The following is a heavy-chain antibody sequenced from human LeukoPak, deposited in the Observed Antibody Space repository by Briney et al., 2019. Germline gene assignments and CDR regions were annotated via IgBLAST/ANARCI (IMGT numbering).Heavy chain of an antibody. CDR1: GYTFTGYY. CDR2: INPNSGGT. Sequence: ASVKVSCKASGYTFTGYYMHWVRQAPGRGLEWMGWINPNSGGTNYAQKFQGMVTMTRDTSISTAYMELSRLRSDDTAVYYCARGARWYDAFDIWGQGTMVTVSS. D-gene: IGHD4-23*01. V-gene: IGHV1-2*02. CDR3: ARGARWYDAFDI. J-gene: IGHJ3*02.